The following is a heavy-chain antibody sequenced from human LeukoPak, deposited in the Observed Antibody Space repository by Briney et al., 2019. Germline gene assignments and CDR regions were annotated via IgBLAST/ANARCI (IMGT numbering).Heavy chain of an antibody. Sequence: SGGSLRLSCAASGFTFSSYGMHWVRQAPGKGLEWVAVISYDGSNKYYADSVKGRFTISRDNSKNTLYLQMNSLRAEDTAVYYCAKSANVRYFDWDQSDAFDIWGQGAMVTVSS. J-gene: IGHJ3*02. CDR3: AKSANVRYFDWDQSDAFDI. D-gene: IGHD3-9*01. CDR2: ISYDGSNK. V-gene: IGHV3-30*18. CDR1: GFTFSSYG.